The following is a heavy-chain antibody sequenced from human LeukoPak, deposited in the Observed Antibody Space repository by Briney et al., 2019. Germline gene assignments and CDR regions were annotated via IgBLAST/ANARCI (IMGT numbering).Heavy chain of an antibody. V-gene: IGHV3-21*01. D-gene: IGHD3-22*01. CDR1: GFTFNSYT. CDR3: AREEDSRAIRTSDGLDV. Sequence: PGGSLRLSCAASGFTFNSYTLNWVRQAPGKGLHWVSCVSKSSDYIYYADSVRGRFTISRDNAKNLVYLEMNSLRAEDTGVYYCAREEDSRAIRTSDGLDVWGEGTTVTVSP. CDR2: VSKSSDYI. J-gene: IGHJ6*04.